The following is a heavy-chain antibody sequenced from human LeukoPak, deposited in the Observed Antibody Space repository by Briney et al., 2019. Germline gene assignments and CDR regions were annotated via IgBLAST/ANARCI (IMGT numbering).Heavy chain of an antibody. CDR3: ARHPSSAWHADY. CDR1: SGSISTSSCC. D-gene: IGHD6-25*01. CDR2: ISYSGTT. Sequence: SSETLSLTCTVSSGSISTSSCCWGWIRQPPGKGLEWIGSISYSGTTYYNPSLKSRVTISVDTSNNQFSLRLTSVTAADTAVYFCARHPSSAWHADYWGHGTLVTVSS. V-gene: IGHV4-39*01. J-gene: IGHJ4*01.